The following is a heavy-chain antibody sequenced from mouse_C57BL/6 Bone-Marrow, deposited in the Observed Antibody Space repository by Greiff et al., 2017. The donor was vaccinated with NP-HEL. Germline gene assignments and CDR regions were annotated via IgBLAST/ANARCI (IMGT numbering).Heavy chain of an antibody. J-gene: IGHJ1*03. CDR2: FYPGGGGK. D-gene: IGHD1-1*01. V-gene: IGHV1-62-2*01. CDR3: ASHGDYFGSSYGYFDV. CDR1: GYTFTEYS. Sequence: QVQLQQSGAELVKPGASVKLSCKASGYTFTEYSIHWVKQRPGQGLEWIGLFYPGGGGKKYNENFTDKAPLTVDKSSSTVYMNLSRLTSEDSAVYFCASHGDYFGSSYGYFDVWGTGTTVTVSS.